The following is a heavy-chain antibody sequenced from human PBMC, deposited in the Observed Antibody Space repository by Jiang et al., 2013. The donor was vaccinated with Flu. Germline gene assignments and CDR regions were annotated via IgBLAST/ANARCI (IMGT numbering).Heavy chain of an antibody. CDR1: GGAITSGNYY. D-gene: IGHD5-12*01. CDR2: IYYSGST. CDR3: ARDLYSGYDERGDY. V-gene: IGHV4-30-4*01. J-gene: IGHJ4*02. Sequence: GSGLVKPSETLSLTCTVSGGAITSGNYYWSWIRQPPGKGLEWIGYIYYSGSTYYNPSLKSRVTISVDTSKNQFSLKLSSVTAADTALYYCARDLYSGYDERGDYWGQGTLVTVSS.